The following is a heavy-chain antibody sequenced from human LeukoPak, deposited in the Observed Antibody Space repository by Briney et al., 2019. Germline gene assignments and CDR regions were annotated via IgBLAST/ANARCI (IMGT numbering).Heavy chain of an antibody. Sequence: GGSLRLSCAASGFTFSSYSMNWVRQAAGKGLEWVSSISSSSSYIYYADSVKGRFTISRDNAKNSLYLQMNSLRAEDTAVYYCASGGSSWYPGWYFDLWGRGTLVTVSS. J-gene: IGHJ2*01. CDR1: GFTFSSYS. V-gene: IGHV3-21*01. CDR2: ISSSSSYI. D-gene: IGHD6-13*01. CDR3: ASGGSSWYPGWYFDL.